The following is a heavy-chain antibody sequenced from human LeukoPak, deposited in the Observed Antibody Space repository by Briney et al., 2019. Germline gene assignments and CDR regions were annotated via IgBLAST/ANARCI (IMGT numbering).Heavy chain of an antibody. D-gene: IGHD3-16*02. CDR1: GGSFSGYY. J-gene: IGHJ4*02. Sequence: PSETLSLTCAVYGGSFSGYYWSWIRQPPGKGLEWTGEINHSGSTNYNPSLKSRVTISVDTSKNQFSLKLSSVTAADTAVYYCARKKLQDYDYVWGSYRYRGPFDYWGQGTLVTVSS. CDR2: INHSGST. CDR3: ARKKLQDYDYVWGSYRYRGPFDY. V-gene: IGHV4-34*01.